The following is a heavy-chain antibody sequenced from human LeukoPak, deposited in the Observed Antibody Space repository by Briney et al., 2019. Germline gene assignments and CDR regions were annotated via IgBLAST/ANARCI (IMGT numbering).Heavy chain of an antibody. CDR1: GGSFSGYY. CDR3: AREGGYGDYYHYGMDV. Sequence: SETLSLTCAVYGGSFSGYYWSWIRQPPGKGLEWIGYIYYSGSTNYNPSLKSRVTISVDTSKNQFSLKLSSVTAADTAVYYCAREGGYGDYYHYGMDVWDQGTTVTVSS. J-gene: IGHJ6*02. CDR2: IYYSGST. V-gene: IGHV4-59*01. D-gene: IGHD4-17*01.